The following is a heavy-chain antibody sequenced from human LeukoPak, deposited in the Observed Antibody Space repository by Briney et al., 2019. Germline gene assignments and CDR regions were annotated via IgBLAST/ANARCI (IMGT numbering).Heavy chain of an antibody. CDR3: VTNFDPDVD. D-gene: IGHD3-9*01. Sequence: PGGSLRLSCAASGFTFSSYSMNWVRQAPGKGLEWVSSISTNSNHKYYADSVKGRLTISRDNAKKSLYLEMNSLRAEDTAVYYCVTNFDPDVDWGQGTLVTVSS. CDR2: ISTNSNHK. CDR1: GFTFSSYS. J-gene: IGHJ4*02. V-gene: IGHV3-21*01.